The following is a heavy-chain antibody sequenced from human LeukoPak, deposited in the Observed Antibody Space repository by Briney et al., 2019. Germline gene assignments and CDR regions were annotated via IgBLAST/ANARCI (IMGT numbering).Heavy chain of an antibody. CDR1: GGSISSSSYY. Sequence: PSETLSLTCTVSGGSISSSSYYWGWIRQPPGNGLEWIGSIYYSGSTYYNPSLKSRVSISVDTSKNQFSLRLSSVTAADTAVYYCARAEPAMVTYYFDYWGQETLVTVSS. CDR2: IYYSGST. V-gene: IGHV4-39*07. CDR3: ARAEPAMVTYYFDY. D-gene: IGHD5-18*01. J-gene: IGHJ4*02.